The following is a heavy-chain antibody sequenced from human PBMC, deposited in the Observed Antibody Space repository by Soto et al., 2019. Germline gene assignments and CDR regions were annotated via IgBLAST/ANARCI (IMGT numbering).Heavy chain of an antibody. CDR3: ARGGASVTTPFDY. CDR1: GFAFSDPY. CDR2: ISSSGSTI. V-gene: IGHV3-11*01. J-gene: IGHJ4*02. Sequence: QVQLVESGGGLVKPGGSLRLSCAASGFAFSDPYMSWIRQAPGKGLEWISYISSSGSTIYYADSVKGRFTISRDNAKKSLYLQMDSLTTDDTAVYNCARGGASVTTPFDYWGEGPQVTLSS. D-gene: IGHD4-17*01.